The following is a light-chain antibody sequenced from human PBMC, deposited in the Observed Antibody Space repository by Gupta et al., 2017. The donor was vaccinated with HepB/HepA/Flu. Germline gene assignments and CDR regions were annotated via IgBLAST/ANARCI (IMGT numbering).Light chain of an antibody. CDR3: SSFTSSSTLAV. J-gene: IGLJ2*01. Sequence: QSALTQPASVSGSPGQSITISCTGTSSDVSWYQQHPGKAPKLMIYAVTLRPPRVSHRFSGSKSGDTASLTISALQTEDEAYYYCSSFTSSSTLAVFGGGTKVTVL. CDR1: SSDV. V-gene: IGLV2-14*03. CDR2: AVT.